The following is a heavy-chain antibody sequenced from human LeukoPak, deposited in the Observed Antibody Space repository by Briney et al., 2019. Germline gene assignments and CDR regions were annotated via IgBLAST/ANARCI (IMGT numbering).Heavy chain of an antibody. CDR1: GFTFSSYA. CDR3: AKEGCSGGSCYSKAVGAFDI. CDR2: ISGSGGST. J-gene: IGHJ3*02. D-gene: IGHD2-15*01. V-gene: IGHV3-23*01. Sequence: GGSLRLSCAASGFTFSSYAMSWVRQAPGKGLEWVSAISGSGGSTYYADSVKGRFTISRGNSKNTLYLQMNSLRAEDTAVYYCAKEGCSGGSCYSKAVGAFDIWGQGTMVTVSS.